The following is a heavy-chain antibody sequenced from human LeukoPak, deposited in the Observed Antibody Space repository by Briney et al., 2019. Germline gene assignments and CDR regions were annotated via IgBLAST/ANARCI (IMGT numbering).Heavy chain of an antibody. V-gene: IGHV1-24*01. Sequence: ASVKVSCKVSGSTLTELSMHWVRQGPGEGLEWMGGFDPEDGEAIYAQKFQGRVTMTEDTSTDTVYMELSSLRSDDTAVYYCARTNLDCKNGVCYDYWGQGTLVTVSS. J-gene: IGHJ4*02. CDR1: GSTLTELS. D-gene: IGHD2-8*01. CDR2: FDPEDGEA. CDR3: ARTNLDCKNGVCYDY.